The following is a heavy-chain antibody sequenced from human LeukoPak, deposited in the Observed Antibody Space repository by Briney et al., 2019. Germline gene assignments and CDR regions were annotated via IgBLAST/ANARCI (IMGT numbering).Heavy chain of an antibody. D-gene: IGHD4-11*01. Sequence: GRSLRLSCAASGFTVSSNYMSWVRQAPGKGLEWVSVIYSGGSTYYADSVKGRFTISRDNSKNTLYLQMNSLRAEDTAVYYCASLLDYSGWFDPWGQGTLVTVSS. CDR3: ASLLDYSGWFDP. CDR1: GFTVSSNY. J-gene: IGHJ5*02. V-gene: IGHV3-53*01. CDR2: IYSGGST.